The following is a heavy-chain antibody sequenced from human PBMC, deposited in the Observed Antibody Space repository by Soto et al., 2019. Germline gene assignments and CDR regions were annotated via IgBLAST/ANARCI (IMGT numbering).Heavy chain of an antibody. CDR2: ISAYNGNT. J-gene: IGHJ6*02. V-gene: IGHV1-18*01. D-gene: IGHD2-2*02. Sequence: VSCKASGYTFTRSGISWVRQAPGQGLEWMGWISAYNGNTNYAQKLQGRVTMTTDTSTSTAYMELRSLRSGDTAVYYCAKDGNCSSTSVYSWDYSHYSGMDVWCQGNMVTVSS. CDR1: GYTFTRSG. CDR3: AKDGNCSSTSVYSWDYSHYSGMDV.